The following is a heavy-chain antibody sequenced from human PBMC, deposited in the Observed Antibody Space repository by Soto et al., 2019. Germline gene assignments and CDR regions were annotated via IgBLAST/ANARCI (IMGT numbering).Heavy chain of an antibody. J-gene: IGHJ6*02. D-gene: IGHD3-10*01. CDR2: ISSSSNQI. CDR1: GFTFSNYN. V-gene: IGHV3-21*01. Sequence: PGGSLRVSCAASGFTFSNYNMKWVRQAPGKGLEWVASISSSSNQIFHGDSVEGRFTISRDNANNSLYLQMNSLRAEDTAVYYCAKDRGRGSPVSGGMDVWGQGTTVTVSS. CDR3: AKDRGRGSPVSGGMDV.